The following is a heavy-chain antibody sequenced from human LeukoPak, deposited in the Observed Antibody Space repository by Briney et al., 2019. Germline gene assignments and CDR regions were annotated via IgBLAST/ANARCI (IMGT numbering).Heavy chain of an antibody. Sequence: ASVKVSCKASGYTFTSYDISWVRQAPGQGLEWMGWISAYNGNTNYAQKLQGRVTMTTDTSTSTAYMELRSLRSDDTAVYYCARDFFTYYDSSGYYYNYWGQGTLVTVSS. V-gene: IGHV1-18*01. J-gene: IGHJ4*02. D-gene: IGHD3-22*01. CDR1: GYTFTSYD. CDR2: ISAYNGNT. CDR3: ARDFFTYYDSSGYYYNY.